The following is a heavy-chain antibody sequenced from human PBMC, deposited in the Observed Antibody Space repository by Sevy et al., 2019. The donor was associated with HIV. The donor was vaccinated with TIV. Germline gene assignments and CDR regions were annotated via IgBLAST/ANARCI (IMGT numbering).Heavy chain of an antibody. D-gene: IGHD1-7*01. CDR2: ISGSGGST. J-gene: IGHJ3*02. CDR1: GFTFSSYA. Sequence: GGSLRLSCAASGFTFSSYAMSWVRQAPGKGLEWVSAISGSGGSTYYADSVKGRFTISRDNSKNTLYLQMNSLRAEDKAVYYCAKDPTISITGTPGAFDIWGQGTMVTVSS. V-gene: IGHV3-23*01. CDR3: AKDPTISITGTPGAFDI.